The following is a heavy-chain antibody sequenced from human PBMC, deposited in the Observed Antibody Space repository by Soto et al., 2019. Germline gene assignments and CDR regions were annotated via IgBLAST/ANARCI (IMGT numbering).Heavy chain of an antibody. V-gene: IGHV5-51*01. Sequence: GESLKISCKGSGYRFSNYWIGWVRPMPGKGLEWMGIIYPGDSDTRYSPSFQGQVTISADKSISTAYLQWNSLKASDTAMYYCARSMNYHYAMDVWGQGTTVTVSS. CDR3: ARSMNYHYAMDV. D-gene: IGHD3-10*01. CDR2: IYPGDSDT. CDR1: GYRFSNYW. J-gene: IGHJ6*02.